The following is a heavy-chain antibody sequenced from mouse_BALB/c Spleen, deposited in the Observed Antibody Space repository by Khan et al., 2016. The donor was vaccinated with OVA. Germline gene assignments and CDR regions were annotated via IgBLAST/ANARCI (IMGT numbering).Heavy chain of an antibody. CDR2: IYPGSDNA. J-gene: IGHJ2*01. D-gene: IGHD2-3*01. V-gene: IGHV1-77*01. CDR3: ARGDGYYVYFDY. Sequence: QVQLKESGPELVKPGASVKMSCKASGYTFTYYVITWVKQRTGQGLEWIGEIYPGSDNAYYNERFKGKATLTADKSSNTTHMQLSSLTSGDSAVYFGARGDGYYVYFDYWGQGTTLTVSS. CDR1: GYTFTYYV.